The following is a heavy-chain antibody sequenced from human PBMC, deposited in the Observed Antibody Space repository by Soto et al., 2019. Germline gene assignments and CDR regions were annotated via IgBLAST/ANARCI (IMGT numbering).Heavy chain of an antibody. CDR2: ISAYNGNT. J-gene: IGHJ6*03. Sequence: ASVKVSCKASGYTFTSYGISWVRQAPGQGLEWMGWISAYNGNTNYAQKLQGRVTMTTDTSTSTAYMELRSLRSDDTAVYYCARLERRDDYYYYYMDVWGKGTTVTVSS. CDR3: ARLERRDDYYYYYMDV. D-gene: IGHD1-1*01. V-gene: IGHV1-18*01. CDR1: GYTFTSYG.